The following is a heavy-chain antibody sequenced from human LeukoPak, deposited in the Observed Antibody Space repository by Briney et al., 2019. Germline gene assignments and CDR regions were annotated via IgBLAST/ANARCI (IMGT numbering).Heavy chain of an antibody. CDR2: ISGSGGST. D-gene: IGHD3-22*01. CDR1: GFTFRSYA. V-gene: IGHV3-23*01. J-gene: IGHJ4*02. CDR3: AKAETYYYDNSGYIDY. Sequence: GGSLRLSCAASGFTFRSYAMSWVRQAPGKGLEWVSVISGSGGSTYYADSVKGRFTISRDNSKNTLYLQMNSLRAEDTAVYYCAKAETYYYDNSGYIDYWGQGTLVTVSS.